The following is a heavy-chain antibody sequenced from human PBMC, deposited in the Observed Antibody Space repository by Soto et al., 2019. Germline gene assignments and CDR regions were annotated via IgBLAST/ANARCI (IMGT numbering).Heavy chain of an antibody. CDR1: GYTFTSYG. D-gene: IGHD3-10*01. CDR3: ARDRDHYYGSGSYYQLDY. Sequence: ASVKVSCKASGYTFTSYGISWVRQAPGQGLEWMGWISAYNGNTNYAQKLQGRVTMTTDTSTSTAYMELRSLRSDDTAVYYCARDRDHYYGSGSYYQLDYWGQGTLVTVSS. V-gene: IGHV1-18*01. CDR2: ISAYNGNT. J-gene: IGHJ4*02.